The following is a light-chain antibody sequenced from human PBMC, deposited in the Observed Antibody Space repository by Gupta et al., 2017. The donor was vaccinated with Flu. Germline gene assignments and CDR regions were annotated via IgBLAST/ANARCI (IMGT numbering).Light chain of an antibody. V-gene: IGLV2-14*04. Sequence: TSTTSTVSSSYCGGYHYVYWYHQSPSHPPNLLIYDVSNRPSAVSDRFSGSKSATTAPLTISGVQAEDEADYYYSSYTSSSTPYVFGTGTKVTVL. CDR1: SSYCGGYHY. J-gene: IGLJ1*01. CDR3: SSYTSSSTPYV. CDR2: DVS.